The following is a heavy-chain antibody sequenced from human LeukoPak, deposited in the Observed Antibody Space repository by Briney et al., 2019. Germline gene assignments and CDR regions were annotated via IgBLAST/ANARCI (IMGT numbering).Heavy chain of an antibody. D-gene: IGHD5-18*01. CDR2: ISYDGSSK. Sequence: GGSLRLSCAASGFTFSTYAMHWVRQAPGKGLEWVAVISYDGSSKYYADSVKGRFTISRDNSKKTLYLQMNSLRAEDTAVYYCARARSSYGYGDAFDIWGQGTMVTVSS. V-gene: IGHV3-30*04. CDR1: GFTFSTYA. J-gene: IGHJ3*02. CDR3: ARARSSYGYGDAFDI.